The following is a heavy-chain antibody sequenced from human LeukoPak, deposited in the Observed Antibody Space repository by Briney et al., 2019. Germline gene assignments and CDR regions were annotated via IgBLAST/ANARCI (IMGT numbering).Heavy chain of an antibody. CDR2: VSRDGTSP. V-gene: IGHV3-23*01. CDR3: TKDGFDLGSHFLNCFDP. CDR1: GFNFTTYA. Sequence: PGGSLGLSCAASGFNFTTYAMTCARQAPGKSLECVSTVSRDGTSPFYADSVKGRFTISRDNSQNTLYSELSSLRVEDTAVYYCTKDGFDLGSHFLNCFDPWGKGALGSVSS. D-gene: IGHD3-16*01. J-gene: IGHJ5*02.